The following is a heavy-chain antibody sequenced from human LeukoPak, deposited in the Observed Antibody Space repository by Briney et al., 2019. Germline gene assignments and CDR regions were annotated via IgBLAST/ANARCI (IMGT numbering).Heavy chain of an antibody. V-gene: IGHV4-59*01. CDR2: IYYSGST. D-gene: IGHD5-18*01. J-gene: IGHJ4*02. CDR3: ARVTIGYSYGKFDY. Sequence: SETLSLTCTVSGGSISTYYWSWIRQPPGKGLEWIGYIYYSGSTNYNPSLKRRVTISVDTSKNQFSLKVSSVTAADTAVYYCARVTIGYSYGKFDYWGQGTLVTVSS. CDR1: GGSISTYY.